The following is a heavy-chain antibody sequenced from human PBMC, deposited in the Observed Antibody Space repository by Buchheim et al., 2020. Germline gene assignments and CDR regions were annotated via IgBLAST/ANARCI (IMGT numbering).Heavy chain of an antibody. V-gene: IGHV3-74*01. D-gene: IGHD3-22*01. J-gene: IGHJ6*02. CDR1: GFTFSSYW. CDR3: ARGDFTPSGYYLKYYYYYVMDV. CDR2: INSDGSST. Sequence: EVQLVESGGGLVQPGGSLRLSCAASGFTFSSYWMNWVRQAPGKGLVWVSRINSDGSSTSYADSAKGRFTISRDNDKKKQSLQMNSLRAEDTAVYDCARGDFTPSGYYLKYYYYYVMDVWGQGTT.